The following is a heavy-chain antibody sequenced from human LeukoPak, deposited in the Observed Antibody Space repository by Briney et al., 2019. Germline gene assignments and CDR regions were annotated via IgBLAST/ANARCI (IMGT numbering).Heavy chain of an antibody. V-gene: IGHV3-11*04. J-gene: IGHJ6*03. Sequence: GGSLRLSCAAYGFTFSDYYMSWIRQAPGKGLEWVSYISSSGSTIYYADSVKGRFTISRDNVKNSLYLQMNSLRAEDTAVYYCARVADKYYYYMDVWGKGTTVTVSS. CDR3: ARVADKYYYYMDV. CDR2: ISSSGSTI. D-gene: IGHD6-19*01. CDR1: GFTFSDYY.